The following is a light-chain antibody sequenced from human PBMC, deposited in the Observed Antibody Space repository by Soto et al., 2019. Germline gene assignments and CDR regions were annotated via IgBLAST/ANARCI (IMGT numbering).Light chain of an antibody. Sequence: QTVVTQPPSVSGAPGQRVTICCTGSSSNTGAGYDVHWYQQLPGTAPKLLIYGNSNRPSGVPDRFSGSKSGTSASLAITGLQAEDEADYYCQSYDSSLSGYVFGTGTKLTVL. CDR3: QSYDSSLSGYV. CDR2: GNS. J-gene: IGLJ1*01. V-gene: IGLV1-40*01. CDR1: SSNTGAGYD.